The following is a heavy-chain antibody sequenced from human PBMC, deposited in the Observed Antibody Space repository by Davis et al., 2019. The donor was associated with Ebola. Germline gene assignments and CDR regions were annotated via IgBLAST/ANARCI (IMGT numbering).Heavy chain of an antibody. J-gene: IGHJ6*04. V-gene: IGHV1-2*06. CDR3: ARGNKAALIYYYYYGMDV. CDR2: INPNSGGT. D-gene: IGHD2-15*01. Sequence: ASVKVSCKASGYTFTGYYMHWVRQAPGQGLEWMGRINPNSGGTNYAQKFQGRVNMTRDTSISTAYMELSRLRSDDTAVYYCARGNKAALIYYYYYGMDVWGKGTTVTVSS. CDR1: GYTFTGYY.